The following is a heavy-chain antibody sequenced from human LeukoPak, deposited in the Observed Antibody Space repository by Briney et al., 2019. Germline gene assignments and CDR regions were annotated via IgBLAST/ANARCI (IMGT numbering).Heavy chain of an antibody. Sequence: SVKVSCKASGCTFSSYAISWVRQAPGQGLEWMGGINPIFGTANYAQKFQGRVTITADESTSTAYMQLSSLRSEDTAVYYCAREGEDSGFTMGAFDIWGQGTMVTVSS. J-gene: IGHJ3*02. V-gene: IGHV1-69*13. D-gene: IGHD5-12*01. CDR1: GCTFSSYA. CDR2: INPIFGTA. CDR3: AREGEDSGFTMGAFDI.